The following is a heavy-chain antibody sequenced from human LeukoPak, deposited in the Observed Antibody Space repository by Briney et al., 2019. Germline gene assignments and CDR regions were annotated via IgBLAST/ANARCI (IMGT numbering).Heavy chain of an antibody. Sequence: SETLSLTCAVYGGSFSGYYWSWIRQPPGKGLEWIGEINHSGSTNYNPSLKSRVTISVDTSKNQFSLKLSSVTAADTAVYYCARGSPSRDSSGYYYEAIDYWGQGTLVTVSS. J-gene: IGHJ4*02. CDR2: INHSGST. D-gene: IGHD3-22*01. CDR1: GGSFSGYY. CDR3: ARGSPSRDSSGYYYEAIDY. V-gene: IGHV4-34*01.